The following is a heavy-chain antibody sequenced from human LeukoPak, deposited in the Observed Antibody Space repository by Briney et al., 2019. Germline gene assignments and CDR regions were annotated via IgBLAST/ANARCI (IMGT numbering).Heavy chain of an antibody. CDR1: GFTFSAYW. Sequence: GGSLRLSCAASGFTFSAYWMSWARQAPGKGLEWVAHIKEDRSEKYYVDSVKGRFTIARDNAENSLYLQMNSLRAEDTAVYYCARDPSRGYNYGYGDYWGQGTLVIVSS. D-gene: IGHD5-18*01. J-gene: IGHJ4*02. V-gene: IGHV3-7*01. CDR3: ARDPSRGYNYGYGDY. CDR2: IKEDRSEK.